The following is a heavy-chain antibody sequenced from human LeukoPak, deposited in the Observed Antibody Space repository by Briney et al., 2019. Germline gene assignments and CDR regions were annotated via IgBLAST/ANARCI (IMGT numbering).Heavy chain of an antibody. V-gene: IGHV5-51*01. J-gene: IGHJ4*02. CDR3: ARRVSYSSSRHYFDY. Sequence: HGESLKISCKGSGYSFTSYWIDWVRQMPGKGLEWIWILYPGDSDTRYSPSFQGQVTISADKSISTAYLQWSSLKASDTAMYYCARRVSYSSSRHYFDYWGQGTLVTVSS. D-gene: IGHD6-6*01. CDR1: GYSFTSYW. CDR2: LYPGDSDT.